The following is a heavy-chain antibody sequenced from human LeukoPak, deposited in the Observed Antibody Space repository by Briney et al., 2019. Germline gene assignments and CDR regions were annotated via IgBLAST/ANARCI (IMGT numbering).Heavy chain of an antibody. D-gene: IGHD3-16*01. CDR1: GFTFSTYG. CDR2: VWHDGGSK. J-gene: IGHJ2*01. Sequence: GGSLRLSCAASGFTFSTYGMHWVRQAPGKGLEWVAVVWHDGGSKYYADSVKGRFTISRDNSKNTLYLQMNSLRAEDTAVYYCARDIMSCYFDLWGRGTLVTVSS. V-gene: IGHV3-33*01. CDR3: ARDIMSCYFDL.